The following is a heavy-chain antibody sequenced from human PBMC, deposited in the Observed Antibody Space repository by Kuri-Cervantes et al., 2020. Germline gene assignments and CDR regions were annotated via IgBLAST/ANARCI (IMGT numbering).Heavy chain of an antibody. D-gene: IGHD2-15*01. CDR1: GYTFTTYG. J-gene: IGHJ4*02. Sequence: ASVKVSCKASGYTFTTYGISWVRQAPGQGLEWMGWISPYNNNTNYAQKLQGRVTLTTDTSTNTAYMDLRSLRSDDTAVYYCARGPTDIVVVVAAYFHPLDYWGQGTLVTVSS. CDR2: ISPYNNNT. CDR3: ARGPTDIVVVVAAYFHPLDY. V-gene: IGHV1-18*01.